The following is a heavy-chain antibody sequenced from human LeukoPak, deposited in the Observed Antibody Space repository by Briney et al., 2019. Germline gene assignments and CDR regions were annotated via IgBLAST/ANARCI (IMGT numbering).Heavy chain of an antibody. Sequence: GGSLGLSCAASGFTFNQNWMNWVRQAPGKGLEWVANISPDGSGEYYVDSVKGRFTISRDNAKNSVFLQMNSLRDEDTAVYYCAVSGGSGFGWGQGTMVSV. D-gene: IGHD3-10*01. V-gene: IGHV3-7*02. CDR3: AVSGGSGFG. J-gene: IGHJ3*01. CDR1: GFTFNQNW. CDR2: ISPDGSGE.